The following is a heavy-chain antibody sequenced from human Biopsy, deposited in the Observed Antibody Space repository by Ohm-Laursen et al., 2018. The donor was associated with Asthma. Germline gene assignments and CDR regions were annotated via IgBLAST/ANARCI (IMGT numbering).Heavy chain of an antibody. V-gene: IGHV1-3*01. CDR1: GYTFINYA. Sequence: SVKVSCKASGYTFINYAIHWVRQAPGQRLEWMGWINAGNGNTKYSQKFQGRVTISRDTSASTAYMELSSLRSEDTAVYYCARVEAARHDYRSYDFDYWGQGTLVTVSS. CDR3: ARVEAARHDYRSYDFDY. D-gene: IGHD4-11*01. CDR2: INAGNGNT. J-gene: IGHJ4*02.